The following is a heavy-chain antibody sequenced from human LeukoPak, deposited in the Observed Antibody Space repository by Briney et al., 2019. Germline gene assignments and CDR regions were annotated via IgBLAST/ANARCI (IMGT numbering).Heavy chain of an antibody. D-gene: IGHD2-15*01. J-gene: IGHJ6*02. CDR1: TFSFSAYG. Sequence: GGSLRLSCAASTFSFSAYGMHWVRQAPGKGLEWVAVISADGSKKYYGDSVKGRFTISRDNSKNTLYLQLNSLRVEDTAVYYCAKDHGSYCSGGNCYGMNVWGQGTTVTVSS. V-gene: IGHV3-30*18. CDR2: ISADGSKK. CDR3: AKDHGSYCSGGNCYGMNV.